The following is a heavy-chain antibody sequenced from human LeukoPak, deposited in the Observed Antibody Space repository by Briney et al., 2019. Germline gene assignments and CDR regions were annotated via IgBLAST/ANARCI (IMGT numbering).Heavy chain of an antibody. CDR3: ARRSNPPGRIDH. Sequence: GGSLRLSCAASGFTFGYNYMTWVRQAPGKGLQWVAAIYNSGSTYYADSVKGRFTISRDNSKNTMYLQMNSLKGEDTAVYYCARRSNPPGRIDHWGQGTLVTVSS. CDR1: GFTFGYNY. D-gene: IGHD1-14*01. CDR2: IYNSGST. V-gene: IGHV3-66*04. J-gene: IGHJ4*02.